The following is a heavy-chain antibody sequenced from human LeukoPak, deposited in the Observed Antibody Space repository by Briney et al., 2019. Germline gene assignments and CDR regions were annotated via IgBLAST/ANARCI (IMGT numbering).Heavy chain of an antibody. CDR1: GFTFSSYA. D-gene: IGHD1-26*01. CDR2: ISGRGGST. Sequence: GGSLRLSCAASGFTFSSYAMSWVRQAPGKGLEWVSAISGRGGSTYYADSVKGRFTISRDNAKNTLYLQMNSLRAEDTAVYYCAPQGEWELSHWGQGTLVTVSS. J-gene: IGHJ4*02. V-gene: IGHV3-23*01. CDR3: APQGEWELSH.